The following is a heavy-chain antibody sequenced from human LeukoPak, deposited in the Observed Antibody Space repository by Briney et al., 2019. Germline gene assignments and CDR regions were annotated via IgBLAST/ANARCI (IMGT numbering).Heavy chain of an antibody. CDR2: IYDTGST. J-gene: IGHJ4*02. D-gene: IGHD3-9*01. V-gene: IGHV4-59*01. Sequence: SETLSLTCTVSGGSIAGYYWSWIRQPPGQGLEWIGYIYDTGSTNYSPSLKSRVTISVDTSKNQVSLKLSSVTAADTAVYYCARGGAPYDILTIFDYWGQGTLVTVSS. CDR1: GGSIAGYY. CDR3: ARGGAPYDILTIFDY.